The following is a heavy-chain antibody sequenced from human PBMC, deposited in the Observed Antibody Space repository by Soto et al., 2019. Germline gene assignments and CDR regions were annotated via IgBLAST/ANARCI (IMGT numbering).Heavy chain of an antibody. CDR1: ASTFSNYI. CDR2: ISYDGSNS. CDR3: AGGDNYYALGV. D-gene: IGHD2-15*01. V-gene: IGHV3-30*04. J-gene: IGHJ6*02. Sequence: LQLVESGGGMVQPGRSLRLSCAASASTFSNYIMHWVRQAPGKGLEWVAFISYDGSNSNYADFVEGRFTISRDNPKNMLYLQLSSLRPDDTAVYYCAGGDNYYALGVWGQGTTVTVSS.